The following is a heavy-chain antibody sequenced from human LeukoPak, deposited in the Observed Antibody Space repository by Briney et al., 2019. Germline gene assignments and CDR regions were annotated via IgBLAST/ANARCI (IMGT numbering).Heavy chain of an antibody. Sequence: SETLSLTCTVSGGSISSYYWSWIRQPPGKGLEWIGYIYYSGSTNYNPSLKSRVTISVDTSKNQFSLKLSSVTAADTAVYYCARESGIAAAGYGRYYYYYMDVWGKGTTVTISS. CDR1: GGSISSYY. CDR2: IYYSGST. CDR3: ARESGIAAAGYGRYYYYYMDV. J-gene: IGHJ6*03. V-gene: IGHV4-59*12. D-gene: IGHD6-13*01.